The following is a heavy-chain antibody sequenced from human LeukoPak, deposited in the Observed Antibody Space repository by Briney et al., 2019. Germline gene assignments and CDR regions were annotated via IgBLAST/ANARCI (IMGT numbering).Heavy chain of an antibody. CDR3: ARGGRGYSYGAAFDI. CDR1: GGSNSSYY. V-gene: IGHV4-59*01. Sequence: SETLSLTCTVSGGSNSSYYWSWIRQPPGKGLEWIGYIYYSGSTNYNPSLKSRVTISVDTSKNQFSLKLSSVTAADTAVYYCARGGRGYSYGAAFDIWGQGTMVTVSS. D-gene: IGHD5-18*01. J-gene: IGHJ3*02. CDR2: IYYSGST.